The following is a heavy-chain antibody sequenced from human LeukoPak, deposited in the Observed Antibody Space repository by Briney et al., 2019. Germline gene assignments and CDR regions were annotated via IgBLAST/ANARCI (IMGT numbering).Heavy chain of an antibody. J-gene: IGHJ4*02. CDR3: ARDLEWELPFDY. Sequence: ASVKVSCKTSGYIFGHNGISWVRQAPGQGPEWMGWISAYYGDTKYAQKFQGRVTMTTDTSTSTAYMELRSLRSDDTAVYYCARDLEWELPFDYWGQGTLVTVSS. CDR1: GYIFGHNG. CDR2: ISAYYGDT. D-gene: IGHD1-26*01. V-gene: IGHV1-18*01.